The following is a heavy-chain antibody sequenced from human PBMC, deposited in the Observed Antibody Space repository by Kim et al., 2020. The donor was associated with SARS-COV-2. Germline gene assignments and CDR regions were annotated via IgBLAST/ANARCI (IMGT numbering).Heavy chain of an antibody. J-gene: IGHJ3*02. CDR1: GGTFSSYA. Sequence: SVKVSCQASGGTFSSYAISWVRQAPGQGLEWMGGIIPIFGTANYAQKFQGRVTITADESTSTAYMELSSLRSEDTAVYYCARDTYYDSSVRPTNAFDIWGQGTMVTVSS. D-gene: IGHD3-22*01. CDR3: ARDTYYDSSVRPTNAFDI. V-gene: IGHV1-69*13. CDR2: IIPIFGTA.